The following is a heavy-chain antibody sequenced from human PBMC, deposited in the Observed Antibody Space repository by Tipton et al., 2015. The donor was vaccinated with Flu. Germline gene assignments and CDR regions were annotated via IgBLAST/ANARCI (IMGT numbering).Heavy chain of an antibody. D-gene: IGHD3-10*01. CDR1: GGSISSFY. Sequence: TLSLTCTVSGGSISSFYWSWIRQPAGKGLEWIGRIYTSGTAIYSPSLRSRVSMSIDTSKNNFSLTLRSVTAAGTAVYYCARGAGSGTYVIYDYWGQGTLVTVS. CDR2: IYTSGTA. J-gene: IGHJ4*02. CDR3: ARGAGSGTYVIYDY. V-gene: IGHV4-4*07.